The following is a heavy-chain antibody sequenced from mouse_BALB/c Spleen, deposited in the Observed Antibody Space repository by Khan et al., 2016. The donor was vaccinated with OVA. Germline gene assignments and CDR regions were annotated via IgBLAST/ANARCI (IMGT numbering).Heavy chain of an antibody. CDR1: GYTFTSYY. J-gene: IGHJ3*01. CDR3: ARSGYCNRFAY. CDR2: INPSNGGT. Sequence: QVQLQQPGAELVKPGSSLKISCKASGYTFTSYYMYWVKQRPGQGLEWIGGINPSNGGTHFNEKFKSKATLTVDKSSSTAYMQLSSLTSNDSAVYYCARSGYCNRFAYWGQGTLVTVSA. V-gene: IGHV1S81*02. D-gene: IGHD2-1*01.